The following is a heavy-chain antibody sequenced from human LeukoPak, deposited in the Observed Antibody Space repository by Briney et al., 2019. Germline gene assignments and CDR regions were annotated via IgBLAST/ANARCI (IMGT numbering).Heavy chain of an antibody. D-gene: IGHD1-14*01. J-gene: IGHJ4*02. CDR2: INQGGSDK. CDR3: TRDRSRAEDD. Sequence: GGSLRLSCAASGLTFSSNWMSWVRQAPGKGLEWVANINQGGSDKYYVDSVKGRFTISRDNANNLLYLQMNSLRGEDTAVCYCTRDRSRAEDDWGQGTLVTVSS. V-gene: IGHV3-7*01. CDR1: GLTFSSNW.